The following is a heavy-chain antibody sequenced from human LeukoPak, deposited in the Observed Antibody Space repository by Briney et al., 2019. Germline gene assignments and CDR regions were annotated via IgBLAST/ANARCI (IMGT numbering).Heavy chain of an antibody. CDR3: AKAPGPFGELSN. CDR2: ISSNGDIT. D-gene: IGHD3-10*01. Sequence: GGSLRLSCVASGFTFSSYGLHWVRQAPGKGLQYVSAISSNGDITYYADSVKGRFTISRDNAKNSLYLQMNSLRAEDTALYYCAKAPGPFGELSNWGQGTLVTVSS. CDR1: GFTFSSYG. V-gene: IGHV3-64*02. J-gene: IGHJ4*02.